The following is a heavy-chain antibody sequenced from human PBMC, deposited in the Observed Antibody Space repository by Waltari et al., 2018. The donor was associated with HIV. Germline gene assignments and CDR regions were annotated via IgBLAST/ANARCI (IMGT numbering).Heavy chain of an antibody. CDR2: ISNDGNDK. Sequence: LVASGGDLALSGRALRLSWEVSRLSFRRYVMFWVRQAPGKGLEWVSVISNDGNDKKYVDSVKGRFNVSIDNVKNTLYLYMSRLRPEDTAVYYCVRETSGRDAFDIWGLGTQVIVSS. J-gene: IGHJ3*02. CDR3: VRETSGRDAFDI. CDR1: RLSFRRYV. V-gene: IGHV3-30*15. D-gene: IGHD2-15*01.